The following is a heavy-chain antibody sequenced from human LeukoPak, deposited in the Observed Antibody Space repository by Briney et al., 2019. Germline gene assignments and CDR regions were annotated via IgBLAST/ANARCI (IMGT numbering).Heavy chain of an antibody. CDR3: ARAAYTGSPTSFDY. J-gene: IGHJ4*02. CDR1: GFTFSTSW. CDR2: IKHDGSEK. Sequence: PGETLRLSCAASGFTFSTSWMSWVRKAPGPGLEWVATIKHDGSEKSYVDSVKGRFTISRVDAKISLYLQMNSLRAEDTAVYYCARAAYTGSPTSFDYWGQGTLVTVSS. D-gene: IGHD1-26*01. V-gene: IGHV3-7*04.